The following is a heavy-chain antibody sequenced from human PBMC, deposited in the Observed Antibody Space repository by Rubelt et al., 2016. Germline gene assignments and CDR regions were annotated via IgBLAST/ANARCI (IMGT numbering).Heavy chain of an antibody. CDR2: INAGNGNT. CDR1: GYTFTSYA. D-gene: IGHD2-15*01. J-gene: IGHJ4*02. Sequence: QVQLVQSGAEVKKPGASVKVSCKASGYTFTSYAMHWVRQAPGQRLEWMGWINAGNGNTKYSQKFPGRVTITMDTYASTADMGLSSLRSEDTAVYYCARGDCSGGSCYYFDYWGQGTLVTVSS. CDR3: ARGDCSGGSCYYFDY. V-gene: IGHV1-3*01.